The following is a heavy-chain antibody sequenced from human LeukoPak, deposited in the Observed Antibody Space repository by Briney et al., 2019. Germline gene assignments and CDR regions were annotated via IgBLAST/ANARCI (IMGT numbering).Heavy chain of an antibody. J-gene: IGHJ4*02. CDR3: AKAPGKETYYYDSSGYYYPDY. CDR1: GFTFSSYA. D-gene: IGHD3-22*01. Sequence: GGSLRLSCAASGFTFSSYAMSWVRQAPGKGLEWVSAISGSGGSTYYADSVKGRFTISRDNSKNTLYLQVNSLRAEDTAVYYCAKAPGKETYYYDSSGYYYPDYWGQGTLVTVSS. CDR2: ISGSGGST. V-gene: IGHV3-23*01.